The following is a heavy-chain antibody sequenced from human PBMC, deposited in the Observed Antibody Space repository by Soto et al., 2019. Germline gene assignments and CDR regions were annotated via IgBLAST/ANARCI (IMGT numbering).Heavy chain of an antibody. D-gene: IGHD2-15*01. CDR1: GYTFTSYA. V-gene: IGHV1-3*01. CDR3: VRAPGGLDGPGDY. Sequence: QVQLVQSGAEVKKPGASVKVSCKASGYTFTSYAMHWVRQAPGQRLEWMGWINAGNGNTKFSQKFQGRVTITRDTSASTAYMELGSLRSEDTAVYYCVRAPGGLDGPGDYWGQGTLVTVSS. CDR2: INAGNGNT. J-gene: IGHJ4*02.